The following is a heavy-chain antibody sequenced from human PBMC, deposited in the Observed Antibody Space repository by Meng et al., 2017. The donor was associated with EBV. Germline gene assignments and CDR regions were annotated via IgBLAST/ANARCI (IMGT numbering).Heavy chain of an antibody. J-gene: IGHJ4*02. D-gene: IGHD2-2*01. V-gene: IGHV3-73*02. CDR1: GFTFSGSA. CDR3: TRMSSTLDY. CDR2: IRSKAKSYAT. Sequence: VLVVGCGGGLVQPGGSPKLSCAASGFTFSGSAMHWVRQASGKGLEWVGRIRSKAKSYATAYAASVKGRFTISRDDSKNTAYLQMNSLKTEDTAVYYCTRMSSTLDYWGQGTLVTVSS.